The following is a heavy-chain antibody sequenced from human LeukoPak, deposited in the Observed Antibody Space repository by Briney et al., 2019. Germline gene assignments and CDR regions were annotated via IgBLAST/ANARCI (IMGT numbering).Heavy chain of an antibody. CDR2: IYYSGST. J-gene: IGHJ3*02. D-gene: IGHD1-26*01. V-gene: IGHV4-59*01. Sequence: PSETLSLTRTVSGGSISSYYWSWIRQPPGKGLEWIGYIYYSGSTNYNPSLKSRVTISVDTSKNQFSLKLSSVTAADTAVYYCAGSYSGSYFNSAYAFDIWGQGTMVTVSS. CDR1: GGSISSYY. CDR3: AGSYSGSYFNSAYAFDI.